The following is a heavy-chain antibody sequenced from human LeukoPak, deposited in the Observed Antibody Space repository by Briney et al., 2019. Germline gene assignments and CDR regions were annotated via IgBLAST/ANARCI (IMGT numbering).Heavy chain of an antibody. Sequence: SETLSLTCSVSGGSISTYYWIWIRQSPGKGLECIGYIDYSGTTNYNPSLKSRVTISVDTSKNQFSLTLRSVTAADTAVYYCARASRSGWNGDGFAIWGQGTMVTVSS. CDR2: IDYSGTT. D-gene: IGHD6-19*01. CDR3: ARASRSGWNGDGFAI. V-gene: IGHV4-59*01. J-gene: IGHJ3*02. CDR1: GGSISTYY.